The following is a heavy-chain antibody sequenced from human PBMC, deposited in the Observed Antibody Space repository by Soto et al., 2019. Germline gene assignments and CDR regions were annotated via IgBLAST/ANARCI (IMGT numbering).Heavy chain of an antibody. Sequence: GGSLRLSCAASGFTFKNYAMTWVRQAPGKGLEWVSGIVANGGSTDYADSVKGRFTISRDNSKNMLYLQMKSLRVDDTAVYYCAKDQSYYYDSSGSRAEYWGQGTLVTGSS. CDR3: AKDQSYYYDSSGSRAEY. CDR1: GFTFKNYA. V-gene: IGHV3-23*01. J-gene: IGHJ4*02. CDR2: IVANGGST. D-gene: IGHD3-22*01.